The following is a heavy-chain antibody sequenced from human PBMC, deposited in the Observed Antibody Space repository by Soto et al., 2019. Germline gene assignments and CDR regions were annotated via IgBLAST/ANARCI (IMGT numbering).Heavy chain of an antibody. Sequence: ASVKVSCKASGYTFTSYDINWVRQATGQGLEWMGWMNPNSGNTGYAQKFQGRVTMTRNTSISTAYMELSSLRSEDTAVYYFARAYSGYDYDEYYFDYWGQGTLVTVSS. CDR2: MNPNSGNT. CDR1: GYTFTSYD. V-gene: IGHV1-8*01. J-gene: IGHJ4*02. D-gene: IGHD5-12*01. CDR3: ARAYSGYDYDEYYFDY.